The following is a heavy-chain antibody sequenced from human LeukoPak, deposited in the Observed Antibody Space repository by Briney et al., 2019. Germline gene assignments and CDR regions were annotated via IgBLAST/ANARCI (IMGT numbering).Heavy chain of an antibody. V-gene: IGHV3-30*02. CDR3: AKDNSAAAGTAEYFQH. Sequence: GGSLRLSCAASGFTFSSYGMHWVRQAPGKGLEWVAFIRYDGSNKYYADSVKGRFTISRDNSKNTLYLQMNSLRAEDTAVYYCAKDNSAAAGTAEYFQHWGQGTLVTVSS. D-gene: IGHD6-13*01. CDR1: GFTFSSYG. CDR2: IRYDGSNK. J-gene: IGHJ1*01.